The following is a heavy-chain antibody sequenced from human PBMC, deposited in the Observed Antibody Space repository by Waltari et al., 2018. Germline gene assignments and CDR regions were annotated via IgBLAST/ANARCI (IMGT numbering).Heavy chain of an antibody. J-gene: IGHJ4*02. Sequence: QVQLVQSGAEVKKPGASVKVSCKASGYTFTSYGISWVRQAPGQGLEWMGWISAYNGNTNYAQKVQGRVTMTTDTSTSTAYMELRSLRSDDTAIYYRARDGIVATSWGDYFDYWGQGTLVTVSS. CDR1: GYTFTSYG. D-gene: IGHD5-12*01. CDR3: ARDGIVATSWGDYFDY. V-gene: IGHV1-18*01. CDR2: ISAYNGNT.